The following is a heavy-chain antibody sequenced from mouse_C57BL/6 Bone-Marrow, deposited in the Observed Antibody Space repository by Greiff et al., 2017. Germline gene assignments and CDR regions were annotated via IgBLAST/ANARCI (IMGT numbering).Heavy chain of an antibody. J-gene: IGHJ2*01. V-gene: IGHV3-6*01. CDR1: GYSITSGYY. Sequence: VQLQQSGPGLVKPSQSLSLTCSVTGYSITSGYYWNWIRQFPGNKLEWMGYISYDGSNNYNPSLKNRISITRDTSKNQFFLKLNSVTTEDTATYYCARDGVLGYWGQGTTLTVSS. CDR2: ISYDGSN. D-gene: IGHD1-1*01. CDR3: ARDGVLGY.